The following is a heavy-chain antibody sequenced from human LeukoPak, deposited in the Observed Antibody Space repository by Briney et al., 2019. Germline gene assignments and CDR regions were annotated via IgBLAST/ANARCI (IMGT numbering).Heavy chain of an antibody. D-gene: IGHD5-18*01. V-gene: IGHV4-34*01. J-gene: IGHJ4*02. CDR1: GGSFSGYY. CDR3: ASLRGYSYGVYFDY. Sequence: SETLSLTCAVYGGSFSGYYWSWIRQPPGKGLEWIGEINHSGSTNYNPSLKSRVTISVDTSKNQFSLQLSSVTAADTAVYYCASLRGYSYGVYFDYWGQGTLVTVSS. CDR2: INHSGST.